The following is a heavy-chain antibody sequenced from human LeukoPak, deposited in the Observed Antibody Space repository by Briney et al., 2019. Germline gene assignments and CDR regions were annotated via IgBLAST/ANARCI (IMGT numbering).Heavy chain of an antibody. D-gene: IGHD2-21*02. CDR1: GFTFSSYG. Sequence: GGSLRLSCAASGFTFSSYGMHWGRQAPGKGLEWVAVISYDGNNKYYADSVKGRFTISRDNSRNTLYLQMNSLRAEDTAVYYCAKDVAGDPTIDYWGQGTLVTVSS. CDR2: ISYDGNNK. V-gene: IGHV3-30*18. J-gene: IGHJ4*02. CDR3: AKDVAGDPTIDY.